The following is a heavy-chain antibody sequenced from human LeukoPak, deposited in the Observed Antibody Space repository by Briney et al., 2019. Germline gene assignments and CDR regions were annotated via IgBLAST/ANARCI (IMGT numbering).Heavy chain of an antibody. J-gene: IGHJ4*02. V-gene: IGHV3-48*01. CDR2: ISSSSSTI. Sequence: GGSXRXSCXVXXXXXSSYSMNWVRQAPGKGLEWVSYISSSSSTIYYADSVKGRFTISRDNAKNSLYLQMNSLRAEDTAVYYCARAAPAFDYWGQGTLVTVSS. CDR1: XXXXSSYS. CDR3: ARAAPAFDY.